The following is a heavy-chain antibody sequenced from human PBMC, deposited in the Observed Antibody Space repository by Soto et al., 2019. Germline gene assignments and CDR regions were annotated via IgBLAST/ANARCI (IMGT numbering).Heavy chain of an antibody. Sequence: VQLVESGGGVVQPGRSLRLSCAASGFTFSSYGMHWVRQAPGKGLEWVAVIWYDGSNKYYADSVKGRFTISRDNSKNTLYLQMNSLRAEDTAVYYCARDDKDFWSGELDYWGQGTLVTVSS. J-gene: IGHJ4*02. V-gene: IGHV3-33*01. CDR1: GFTFSSYG. CDR2: IWYDGSNK. CDR3: ARDDKDFWSGELDY. D-gene: IGHD3-3*01.